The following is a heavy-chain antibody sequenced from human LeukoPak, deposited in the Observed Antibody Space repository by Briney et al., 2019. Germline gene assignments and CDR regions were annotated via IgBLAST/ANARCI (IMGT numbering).Heavy chain of an antibody. Sequence: SGPTLVKPTQTRTLTCTISGFSLSLNGVGVGWIRQPPGKALEWLALIYWNDDKRYSSSLKSRLTITKDTSKNQVVLTMTNMNPVDTATYYCVHSGLNGKLDVYHIWGQGTMVTVSS. CDR2: IYWNDDK. CDR3: VHSGLNGKLDVYHI. D-gene: IGHD1-14*01. J-gene: IGHJ3*02. V-gene: IGHV2-5*01. CDR1: GFSLSLNGVG.